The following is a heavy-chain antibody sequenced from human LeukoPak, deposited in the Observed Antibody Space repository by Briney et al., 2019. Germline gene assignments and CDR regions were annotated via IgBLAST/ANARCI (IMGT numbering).Heavy chain of an antibody. CDR1: GFIFSNYE. V-gene: IGHV3-23*01. D-gene: IGHD5-18*01. CDR2: ITGHGDTT. J-gene: IGHJ4*02. Sequence: PGGSLRLSCAASGFIFSNYEMNWVRQAPGKGLEWVSGITGHGDTTYYADSVKGRFTISRDNSRNTVYLQMNSLRAEDTAVYYCANDLGWIQLNLGRGQGTLVTVSS. CDR3: ANDLGWIQLNLG.